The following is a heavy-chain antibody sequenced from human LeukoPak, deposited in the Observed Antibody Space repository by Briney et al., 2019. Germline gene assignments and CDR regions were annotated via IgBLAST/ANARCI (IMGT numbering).Heavy chain of an antibody. CDR3: ARDRKYYYGMDV. CDR1: GGSFSGYY. J-gene: IGHJ6*02. CDR2: INHSGST. V-gene: IGHV4-34*01. Sequence: SETLSLTCAVYGGSFSGYYWSWIRRPPGKGLEWIGEINHSGSTNHNPSLKSRVTISVDTSKNQFSLKLSSVTAADTAVYYCARDRKYYYGMDVWGQGTTVTVSS.